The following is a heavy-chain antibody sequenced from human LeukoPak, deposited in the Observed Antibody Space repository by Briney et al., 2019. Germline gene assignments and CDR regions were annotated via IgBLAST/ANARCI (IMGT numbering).Heavy chain of an antibody. CDR2: IYYSGST. CDR1: GGSISSYY. CDR3: ARCIAAAGNYFDY. J-gene: IGHJ4*02. Sequence: PSETLSLTCTVSGGSISSYYWSWIRQPPGKGLEWIGYIYYSGSTNYNPSLKGRVTISVDTSKNQFSLKLSSVTAADTAVYYCARCIAAAGNYFDYWGQGTLVTVSS. V-gene: IGHV4-59*01. D-gene: IGHD6-13*01.